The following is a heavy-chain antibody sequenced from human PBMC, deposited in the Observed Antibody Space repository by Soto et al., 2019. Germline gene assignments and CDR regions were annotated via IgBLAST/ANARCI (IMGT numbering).Heavy chain of an antibody. V-gene: IGHV3-48*02. J-gene: IGHJ6*02. CDR1: GFTFGTYS. CDR3: ARLYYDYV. CDR2: ISYDSDTI. Sequence: PEGSLRLSCAGSGFTFGTYSMNWVRQAAGKGLEWIAYISYDSDTIQYADSVKGRFTISRDNAKNSLYLQMNSLRDEDTAVYYCARLYYDYVWGQGTTVTVSS. D-gene: IGHD3-3*01.